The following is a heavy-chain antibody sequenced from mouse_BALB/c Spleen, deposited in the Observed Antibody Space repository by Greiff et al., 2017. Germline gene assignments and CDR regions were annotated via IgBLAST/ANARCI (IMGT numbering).Heavy chain of an antibody. CDR3: ARERRITTVLWYFDV. D-gene: IGHD1-1*01. Sequence: QVQLKESGAELVRPGVSVKISCKGSGYTFTDYAMHWVKQSHAKSLEWIGVISTYYGDASYNQKFKGKATMTVDKSSSTAYMELARLTSEDSAIYYCARERRITTVLWYFDVWGAGTTVTVSS. V-gene: IGHV1S137*01. CDR1: GYTFTDYA. J-gene: IGHJ1*01. CDR2: ISTYYGDA.